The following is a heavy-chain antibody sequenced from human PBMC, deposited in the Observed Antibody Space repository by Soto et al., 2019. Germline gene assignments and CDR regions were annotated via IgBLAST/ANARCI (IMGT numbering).Heavy chain of an antibody. D-gene: IGHD2-15*01. CDR1: GFTFSSYA. J-gene: IGHJ3*02. CDR2: ISYDGSNK. CDR3: AREHCSGGRCYSPSGAFDI. Sequence: GGSLILSCASSGFTFSSYAMHWVRQAPGKGLEWVAVISYDGSNKYYADSVKGRFTISRDNSKNTLYLQINSLRAEDTAVYYCAREHCSGGRCYSPSGAFDIWGQGTMVTVSS. V-gene: IGHV3-30-3*01.